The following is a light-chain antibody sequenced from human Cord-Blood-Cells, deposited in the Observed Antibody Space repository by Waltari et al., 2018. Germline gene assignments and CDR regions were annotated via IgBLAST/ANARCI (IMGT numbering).Light chain of an antibody. J-gene: IGKJ4*01. CDR3: QQLNSYPL. V-gene: IGKV1-9*01. CDR2: AAS. Sequence: DIQLTQSPSFLSASVVDRVTITCRASQGISSYLAWYQQKPGKAPKLLIYAASTLQSGVPSRFSGSGSGTEFTLTISSLQPEDFATYYCQQLNSYPLFGGGTKVEIK. CDR1: QGISSY.